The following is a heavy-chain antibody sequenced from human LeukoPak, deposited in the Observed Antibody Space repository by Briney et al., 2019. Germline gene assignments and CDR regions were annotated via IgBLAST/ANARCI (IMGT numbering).Heavy chain of an antibody. D-gene: IGHD3-22*01. J-gene: IGHJ3*02. CDR3: ARVVDYFGSNIEAFDI. V-gene: IGHV3-23*01. CDR1: GITFSNYA. Sequence: GGSLRLSCAASGITFSNYAMHWVRQAPGKGLMWVSGISGSGGTTYFADSLKGRFTISRDNPKNTLYLQMNSLRAEDTALYYCARVVDYFGSNIEAFDIWGRGTMVTVSS. CDR2: ISGSGGTT.